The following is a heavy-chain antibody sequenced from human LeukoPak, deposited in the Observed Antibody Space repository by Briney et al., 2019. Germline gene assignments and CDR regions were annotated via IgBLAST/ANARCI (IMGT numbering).Heavy chain of an antibody. J-gene: IGHJ5*02. V-gene: IGHV3-30*02. CDR2: IESDESIR. CDR1: GLTFRRYG. D-gene: IGHD1-26*01. Sequence: HPGGSLRLSCAASGLTFRRYGMHWVRQTPGKGLEWVAFIESDESIRQYADLVKGPFTISRDNSKNMLYLQMNSLTTEDTAMYYCTKNAGRREGWFDPWGQGTLVTVSS. CDR3: TKNAGRREGWFDP.